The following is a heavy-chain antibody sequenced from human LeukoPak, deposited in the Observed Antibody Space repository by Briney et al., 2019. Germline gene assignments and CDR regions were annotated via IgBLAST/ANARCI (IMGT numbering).Heavy chain of an antibody. Sequence: SVKVSCKASGSTFSSYAISWVRQAPGQGLEWMGGIIPIFGTANYAQKFQGRVTITTDESTSTAYMELSSLRSEDTAVYYCARERGSDSNGWCLYYFDYWGQGTLVTVSS. CDR2: IIPIFGTA. V-gene: IGHV1-69*05. CDR3: ARERGSDSNGWCLYYFDY. CDR1: GSTFSSYA. D-gene: IGHD6-13*01. J-gene: IGHJ4*02.